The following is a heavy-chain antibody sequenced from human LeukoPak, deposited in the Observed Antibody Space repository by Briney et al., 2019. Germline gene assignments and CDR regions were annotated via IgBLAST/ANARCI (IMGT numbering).Heavy chain of an antibody. D-gene: IGHD4-17*01. J-gene: IGHJ4*02. V-gene: IGHV4-38-2*01. CDR2: IYHSGRT. Sequence: SETLSLTCSVSDSISSGYYWGWIRQPPEKGLEWIGSIYHSGRTYYNPSLKSRVTTSVDTSKNQFSLKLSSVTAADTAVYYCASTITVTTDYWGQGTLVTVSS. CDR3: ASTITVTTDY. CDR1: DSISSGYY.